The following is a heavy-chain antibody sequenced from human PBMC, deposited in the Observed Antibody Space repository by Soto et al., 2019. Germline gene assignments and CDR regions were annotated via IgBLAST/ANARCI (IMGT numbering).Heavy chain of an antibody. CDR1: GFTFSNYA. V-gene: IGHV3-23*01. D-gene: IGHD6-13*01. CDR3: AKGGLYIISSWYEVY. CDR2: ISGSGGST. J-gene: IGHJ4*02. Sequence: EVQLLESGGGLVQPGGSLRLSCAASGFTFSNYAMSWVRQAPGKGLEWVSSISGSGGSTYNADSVKGRFTISRDNSKNTLYLQMNSLRAEDTAAYYCAKGGLYIISSWYEVYSGQGTLVTVSS.